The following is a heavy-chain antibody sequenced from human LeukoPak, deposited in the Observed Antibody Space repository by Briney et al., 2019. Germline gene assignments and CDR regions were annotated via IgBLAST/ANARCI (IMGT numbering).Heavy chain of an antibody. J-gene: IGHJ4*02. Sequence: SQTLSLTCTVSGGSISSGGYYWSWIRQHPGKGLEWIGYIYYSGSTYYNPSLKSRVTISVDTSKNQFSLKLSSVTAADTAVYYCARFSGGDYVWGSTNSFDYWGQGTLVTVSS. CDR1: GGSISSGGYY. CDR2: IYYSGST. CDR3: ARFSGGDYVWGSTNSFDY. V-gene: IGHV4-31*03. D-gene: IGHD3-16*01.